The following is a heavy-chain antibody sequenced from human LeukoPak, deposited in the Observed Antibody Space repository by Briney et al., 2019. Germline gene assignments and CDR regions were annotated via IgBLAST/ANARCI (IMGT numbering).Heavy chain of an antibody. CDR3: ARVEKYSSGWYLIDAFDI. J-gene: IGHJ3*02. V-gene: IGHV4-31*03. CDR2: IYYSGST. Sequence: PSQTLSLTCTVSGGSISSGGYYWSWIRQHPGKGLEWIGYIYYSGSTYYNPSIKSRVTISVDTSKNQFSLKLSSVTAADTAVYYCARVEKYSSGWYLIDAFDIWGQGTMVTVSS. D-gene: IGHD6-19*01. CDR1: GGSISSGGYY.